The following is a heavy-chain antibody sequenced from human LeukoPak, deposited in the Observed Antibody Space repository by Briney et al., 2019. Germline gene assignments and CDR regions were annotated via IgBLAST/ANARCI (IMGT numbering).Heavy chain of an antibody. CDR2: IYYSGST. Sequence: SETLSLTCTVSGGSISSSSYYWGWIRQPPGKGLEWIGYIYYSGSTNYNPSLKSRVTISVDTSKNQFSLNLISVTAADTAVYYCARDVGARLPGYWGQGTLVTVSS. V-gene: IGHV4-61*05. CDR1: GGSISSSSYY. D-gene: IGHD6-6*01. J-gene: IGHJ4*02. CDR3: ARDVGARLPGY.